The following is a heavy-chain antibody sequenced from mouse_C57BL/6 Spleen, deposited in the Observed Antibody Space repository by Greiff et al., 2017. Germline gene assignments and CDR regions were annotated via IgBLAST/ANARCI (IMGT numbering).Heavy chain of an antibody. CDR2: IYPRSGNT. CDR3: ARTEITTVVATPFAY. Sequence: QVQLKESGAELARPGASVKLSCKASGYTFTSYGISWVKQRTGQGLEWIGEIYPRSGNTYYNEKFKGKATLTADKSSSTAYMELRSLTSEDSAVYFCARTEITTVVATPFAYWGQGTLVTVSA. CDR1: GYTFTSYG. D-gene: IGHD1-1*01. V-gene: IGHV1-81*01. J-gene: IGHJ3*01.